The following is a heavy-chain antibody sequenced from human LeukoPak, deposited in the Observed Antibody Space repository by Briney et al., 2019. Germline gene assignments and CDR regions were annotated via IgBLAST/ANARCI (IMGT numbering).Heavy chain of an antibody. CDR3: ARLGWFGPFDY. CDR1: GGSISGYY. Sequence: PSETLSLTCTVSGGSISGYYWSWIRQPPGRGLEWIGYIYYSGSTNYNPSLKSRVTISVDTSKNQFSLKLSSVTAADTAVYYCARLGWFGPFDYWGQGTLVTVSS. CDR2: IYYSGST. V-gene: IGHV4-59*01. J-gene: IGHJ4*02. D-gene: IGHD3-10*01.